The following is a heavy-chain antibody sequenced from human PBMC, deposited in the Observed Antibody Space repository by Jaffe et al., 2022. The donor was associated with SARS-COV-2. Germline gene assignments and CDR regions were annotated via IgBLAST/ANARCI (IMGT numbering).Heavy chain of an antibody. CDR3: ARQDTAMVLPPNYYYYYGMDV. CDR2: IYPGDSDT. Sequence: EVQLVQSGAEVKKPGESLKISCKGSGYSFTSYWIGWVRQMPGKGLEWMGIIYPGDSDTRYSPSFQGQVTISADKSISTAYLQWSSLKASDTAMYYCARQDTAMVLPPNYYYYYGMDVWGQGTTVTVSS. V-gene: IGHV5-51*01. CDR1: GYSFTSYW. D-gene: IGHD5-18*01. J-gene: IGHJ6*02.